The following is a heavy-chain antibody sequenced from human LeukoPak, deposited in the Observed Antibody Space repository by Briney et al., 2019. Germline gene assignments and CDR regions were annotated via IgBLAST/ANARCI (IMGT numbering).Heavy chain of an antibody. CDR1: GGSISSSSYY. CDR2: IYYSGST. CDR3: ARHIGYYDFWSGHTFYYFDY. V-gene: IGHV4-39*01. Sequence: SETLSLTCTVSGGSISSSSYYWGWIRQPPGKGLEWIGSIYYSGSTYYNPSLKSRVTISVDTSKNQFSLKLSSVTAADTAVYYCARHIGYYDFWSGHTFYYFDYWGQGTLVTVSS. J-gene: IGHJ4*02. D-gene: IGHD3-3*01.